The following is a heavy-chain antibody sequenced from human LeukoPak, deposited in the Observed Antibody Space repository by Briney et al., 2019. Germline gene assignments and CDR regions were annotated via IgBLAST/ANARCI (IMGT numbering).Heavy chain of an antibody. Sequence: GGSLRFFCAASGFTFSSYAMHWVRQAPGKGLEWVAVISYDGSNKYYADSVKGRFTISRDNSKNTLYLQMNSLRAEDTAVYYCARAVEMGHFDYWGQGTLVTVSS. CDR2: ISYDGSNK. J-gene: IGHJ4*02. CDR3: ARAVEMGHFDY. D-gene: IGHD5-24*01. CDR1: GFTFSSYA. V-gene: IGHV3-30-3*01.